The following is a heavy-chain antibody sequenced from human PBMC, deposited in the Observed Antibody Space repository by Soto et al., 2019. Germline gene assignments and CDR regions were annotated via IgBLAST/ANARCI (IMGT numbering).Heavy chain of an antibody. CDR2: ISYYGNTK. J-gene: IGHJ4*02. D-gene: IGHD2-2*01. CDR3: AKASRKEYASSWLDY. Sequence: ESGGGVVQPGRSLRLSCAASRYTFSSYGMHWVRKDPGKGLEWVAVISYYGNTKYYADSVKCRFTISRDNSKNTLYLQMNCLRAEETSVDYCAKASRKEYASSWLDYWGQGTLVTVS. CDR1: RYTFSSYG. V-gene: IGHV3-30*18.